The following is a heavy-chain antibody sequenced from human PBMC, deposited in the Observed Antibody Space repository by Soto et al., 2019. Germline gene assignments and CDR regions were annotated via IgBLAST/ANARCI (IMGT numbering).Heavy chain of an antibody. CDR1: GYTFTSYA. CDR3: ARDQVSTIFGVVIHYYLYYGLDV. Sequence: ASVKVSCKASGYTFTSYAMHWVRQAPGQRLEWMGWINAGNGNTKYSQKFQGRVTVTRDTSASTAYMELSSLRSEDTAVYYCARDQVSTIFGVVIHYYLYYGLDVWGQGT. J-gene: IGHJ6*02. D-gene: IGHD3-3*01. CDR2: INAGNGNT. V-gene: IGHV1-3*01.